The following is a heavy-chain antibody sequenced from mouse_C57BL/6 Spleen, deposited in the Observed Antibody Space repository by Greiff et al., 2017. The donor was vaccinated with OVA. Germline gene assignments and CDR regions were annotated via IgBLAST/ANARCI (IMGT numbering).Heavy chain of an antibody. D-gene: IGHD2-4*01. CDR3: ARGVDYDGFAY. J-gene: IGHJ3*01. V-gene: IGHV1-26*01. Sequence: EVQLQQSGPELVKPGASVKISCKASGYTFTDYYMNWVKQSHGKSLEWIGDINPNNGGTSYNQKFKGKATLTVDKSSSTAYMELRSLTSEDSAVYYCARGVDYDGFAYWGQGTLVTVSA. CDR1: GYTFTDYY. CDR2: INPNNGGT.